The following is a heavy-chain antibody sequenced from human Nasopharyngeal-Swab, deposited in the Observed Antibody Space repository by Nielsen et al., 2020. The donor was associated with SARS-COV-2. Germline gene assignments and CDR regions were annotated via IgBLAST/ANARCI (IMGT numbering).Heavy chain of an antibody. V-gene: IGHV3-30-3*02. Sequence: GGSLRLSCAASGFTFSSYAMHWVRQAPGKGLEWVAVISYDGSNKYYADSVKGRFTISRDNSKNTLYLQMNSLRAEDTAVYYCAQGDGSPTYFAYWGRGTLVTVSS. J-gene: IGHJ4*02. D-gene: IGHD1-26*01. CDR3: AQGDGSPTYFAY. CDR1: GFTFSSYA. CDR2: ISYDGSNK.